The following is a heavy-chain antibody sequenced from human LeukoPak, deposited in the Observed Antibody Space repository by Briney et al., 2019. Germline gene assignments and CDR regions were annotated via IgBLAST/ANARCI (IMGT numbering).Heavy chain of an antibody. J-gene: IGHJ4*02. CDR2: ISGSGGST. Sequence: TGGSLRLSCAASGFTFSSYGMSWVRQAPGKGLEWVSAISGSGGSTYYADSVKGRFTISRDNSKNTLYLQMNSLRAEDTAVYYCAKEEGSSSWYWGFDYWGQGTLVTVSS. CDR1: GFTFSSYG. CDR3: AKEEGSSSWYWGFDY. D-gene: IGHD6-13*01. V-gene: IGHV3-23*01.